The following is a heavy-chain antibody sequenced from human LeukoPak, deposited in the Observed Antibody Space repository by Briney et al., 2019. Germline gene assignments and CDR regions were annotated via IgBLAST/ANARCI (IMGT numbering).Heavy chain of an antibody. J-gene: IGHJ4*02. CDR3: ARDKVVGATYFDY. V-gene: IGHV3-7*01. CDR2: IKQDGGET. Sequence: GGSLRLSCTGSGFTFSRHWMSWLRQAPGRGPEWVANIKQDGGETYYVDSVKGRFTISRDNAKNSLYLQMNSQRAEDTAVYYCARDKVVGATYFDYWGQGILVTVSS. CDR1: GFTFSRHW. D-gene: IGHD1-26*01.